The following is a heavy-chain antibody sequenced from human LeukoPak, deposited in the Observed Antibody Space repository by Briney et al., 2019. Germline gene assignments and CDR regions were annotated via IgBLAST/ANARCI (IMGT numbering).Heavy chain of an antibody. J-gene: IGHJ4*02. D-gene: IGHD1-26*01. Sequence: ETLSLTCTVSGVSISSSNSYWGWIRQPPGKGLEWVATIKQDGSEIYYVDSVRGRFTISRDNAKNSLYLQLNSLRADDTAVYYCASMWEGGYWGQGTLVTVSS. CDR2: IKQDGSEI. CDR3: ASMWEGGY. CDR1: GVSISSSNSY. V-gene: IGHV3-7*01.